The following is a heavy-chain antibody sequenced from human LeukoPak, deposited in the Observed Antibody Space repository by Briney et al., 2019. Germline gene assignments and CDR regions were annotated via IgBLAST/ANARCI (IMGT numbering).Heavy chain of an antibody. D-gene: IGHD5-18*01. Sequence: VASVKVSCKASGYTFTSNYIHWVRQAPGQGLEWMGMIYPRDGSTSFAQKFQGRVTVTRDTPTSTVHMELSGLRSEDTAVYYCARAVDTAMEIWGQGTLVTVSS. CDR1: GYTFTSNY. V-gene: IGHV1-46*01. CDR3: ARAVDTAMEI. CDR2: IYPRDGST. J-gene: IGHJ4*02.